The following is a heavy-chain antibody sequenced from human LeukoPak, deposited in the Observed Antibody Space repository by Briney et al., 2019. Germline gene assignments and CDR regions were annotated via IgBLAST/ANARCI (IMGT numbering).Heavy chain of an antibody. Sequence: GASVKVSCKASGYTFTSYGISWVRQAPGQGLEWMGWISAYNGNTNYAQKLQGRVTMTTDTSTSTAYMELRSLRSDDTAVYYCARDPAERFGELFSFDYWGQGTLVTVSS. CDR2: ISAYNGNT. CDR1: GYTFTSYG. CDR3: ARDPAERFGELFSFDY. D-gene: IGHD3-10*01. V-gene: IGHV1-18*01. J-gene: IGHJ4*02.